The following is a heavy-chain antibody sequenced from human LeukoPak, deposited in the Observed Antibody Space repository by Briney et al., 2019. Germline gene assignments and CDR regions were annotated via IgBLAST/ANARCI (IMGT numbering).Heavy chain of an antibody. J-gene: IGHJ4*02. CDR2: ISYDGSKK. CDR1: GFTFSSYG. CDR3: AKGGLWFGNLLVPL. Sequence: PGGSLGLSCAASGFTFSSYGMHWVRQAPGKGLEWVAVISYDGSKKYYADSVKGRFTISRDNSKNTLYLQMNSLRVEDTAVHYCAKGGLWFGNLLVPLWRQGTLVTVSS. D-gene: IGHD3-10*01. V-gene: IGHV3-30*18.